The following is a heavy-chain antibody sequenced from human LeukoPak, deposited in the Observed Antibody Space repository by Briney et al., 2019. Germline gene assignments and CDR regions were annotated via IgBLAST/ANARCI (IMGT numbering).Heavy chain of an antibody. CDR1: GFTFSSNW. CDR2: INSDGGST. CDR3: ARGPGGILGWFDP. D-gene: IGHD3-16*01. Sequence: GGSLRLSCAASGFTFSSNWMHWVRQAPGKGLVWVSRINSDGGSTTYADSVKGRFTISRDNAKNTLYLQMNSLRAEDTAVYHCARGPGGILGWFDPWGQGTLVTVSS. J-gene: IGHJ5*02. V-gene: IGHV3-74*01.